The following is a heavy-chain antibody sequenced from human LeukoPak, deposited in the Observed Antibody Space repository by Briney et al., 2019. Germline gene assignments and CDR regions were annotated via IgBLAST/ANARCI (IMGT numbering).Heavy chain of an antibody. D-gene: IGHD2-21*01. CDR1: GGSISSSNFY. CDR2: VSYSGTT. Sequence: SETLSLTCIVSGGSISSSNFYWAWIRQPPGKRLEWIGSVSYSGTTFYNPSLKSRVAISVDTSKTHFSLKLNSVTAADTAVYYCARLYPVGGLEVGYYFDYWGQGTLVTVSS. J-gene: IGHJ4*02. CDR3: ARLYPVGGLEVGYYFDY. V-gene: IGHV4-39*01.